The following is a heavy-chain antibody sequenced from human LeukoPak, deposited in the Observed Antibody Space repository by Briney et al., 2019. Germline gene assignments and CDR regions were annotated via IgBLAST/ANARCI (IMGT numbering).Heavy chain of an antibody. J-gene: IGHJ4*02. V-gene: IGHV4-59*01. CDR1: GGSISNYY. Sequence: KPSETLSLTCTVSGGSISNYYWSWIRQPPGKGLEWIGYIYYSGSTNYNPSLKSRVTISVDTSKNQFPLKLSSVTAADTAVYYCARARSLDYWGQGTLVTVSS. CDR2: IYYSGST. CDR3: ARARSLDY.